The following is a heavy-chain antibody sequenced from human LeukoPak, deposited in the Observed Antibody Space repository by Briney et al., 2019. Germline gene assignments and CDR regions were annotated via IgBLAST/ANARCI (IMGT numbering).Heavy chain of an antibody. J-gene: IGHJ4*02. V-gene: IGHV3-53*01. CDR1: GFTVRSNY. CDR3: ARAEYYYDSSGYYREGASYYFDY. D-gene: IGHD3-22*01. Sequence: GGSLRLSCAASGFTVRSNYMSWVRQAPGNGLEWVSVISSGGSTYYADSVKGRFTISRDNSKNTLYLQMNSLRAEDTTVYYCARAEYYYDSSGYYREGASYYFDYWGQGTLVTVSS. CDR2: ISSGGST.